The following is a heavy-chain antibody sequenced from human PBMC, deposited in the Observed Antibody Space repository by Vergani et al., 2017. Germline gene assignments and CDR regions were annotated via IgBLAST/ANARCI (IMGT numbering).Heavy chain of an antibody. CDR3: AKSPRLAASPYYYYYMDV. CDR1: GFTFSSAW. V-gene: IGHV3-15*01. CDR2: IRPKTDGETT. J-gene: IGHJ6*03. Sequence: EVQPVESGGGLVKPGGSLRLSCTTSGFTFSSAWMSWVRQAPGKGLEWVARIRPKTDGETTDYAAPVKGRFTISRDDSKNTLYLQMNSLRAEDTAVFYCAKSPRLAASPYYYYYMDVWGKGTTVTVSS. D-gene: IGHD6-25*01.